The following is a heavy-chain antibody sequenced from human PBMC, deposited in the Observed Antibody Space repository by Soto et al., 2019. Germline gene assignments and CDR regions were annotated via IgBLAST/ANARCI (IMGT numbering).Heavy chain of an antibody. Sequence: QVQLVESGGGVVQPEKSLRLSCAASGFTFNNYGMHWVRQAPGKGLEWVATISYDGVNNYYADSVKGRFTISRDNSRNTLYPQMNSLRAEDTAIYYGAKALQWLRSGNFDYWGEGTLVYVSS. CDR3: AKALQWLRSGNFDY. J-gene: IGHJ4*02. V-gene: IGHV3-30*18. CDR2: ISYDGVNN. D-gene: IGHD5-12*01. CDR1: GFTFNNYG.